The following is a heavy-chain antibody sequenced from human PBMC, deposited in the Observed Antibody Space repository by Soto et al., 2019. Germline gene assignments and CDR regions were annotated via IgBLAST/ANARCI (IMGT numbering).Heavy chain of an antibody. Sequence: SVKVSCTAEGDAFSSYAISRVRHAPGQGLEWMGGIIPIFGTANYAQKFQGRVTSTADESTSTAYMGLSSLRSEDTAVYYCAVDIVVVPAAIGDYYYYGMDVWGQGTTVTVSS. D-gene: IGHD2-2*02. V-gene: IGHV1-69*13. CDR2: IIPIFGTA. CDR3: AVDIVVVPAAIGDYYYYGMDV. CDR1: GDAFSSYA. J-gene: IGHJ6*02.